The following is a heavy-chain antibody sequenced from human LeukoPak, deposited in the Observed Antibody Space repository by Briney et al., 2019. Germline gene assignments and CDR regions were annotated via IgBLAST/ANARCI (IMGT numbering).Heavy chain of an antibody. CDR2: ISPNGVIT. CDR3: ARDLSVGSKPDLGFDY. D-gene: IGHD1-26*01. Sequence: GGTLRLSCAASGFTFSSHGMNWVRQAPGKGLEWVSGISPNGVITYYADSVKGRFTISRDNAKNSLYLQMNSLRAEDTAVYYCARDLSVGSKPDLGFDYWGQGTLVTVSS. J-gene: IGHJ4*02. CDR1: GFTFSSHG. V-gene: IGHV3-21*01.